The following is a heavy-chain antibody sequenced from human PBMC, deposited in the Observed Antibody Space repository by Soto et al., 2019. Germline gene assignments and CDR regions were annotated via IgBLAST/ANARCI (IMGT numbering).Heavy chain of an antibody. V-gene: IGHV1-69*06. CDR2: IIPIFGTA. D-gene: IGHD2-15*01. CDR1: GGTFSSYA. J-gene: IGHJ6*02. Sequence: SVKVSCKASGGTFSSYAISWVLQAPGQGLEWMGGIIPIFGTANYAQKFQGRVTITADKSTSTAYMELSSLRSEDTAVYYCARVFSGGGLPYYYYGMDVWGQGTTVTVSS. CDR3: ARVFSGGGLPYYYYGMDV.